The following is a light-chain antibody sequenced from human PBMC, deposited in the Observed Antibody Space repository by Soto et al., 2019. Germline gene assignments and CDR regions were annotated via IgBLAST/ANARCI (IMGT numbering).Light chain of an antibody. Sequence: QYVLTQSRSASGSLGQRVTISCSGSSSNIESNTVTWYQQLPGTAPKLVIYSNYDRPSGVPDRFSGSTSGTSASLVIRGLQSEDEADYYCAAWDDILNGYVFGGGTKVTVL. V-gene: IGLV1-44*01. CDR2: SNY. CDR1: SSNIESNT. J-gene: IGLJ1*01. CDR3: AAWDDILNGYV.